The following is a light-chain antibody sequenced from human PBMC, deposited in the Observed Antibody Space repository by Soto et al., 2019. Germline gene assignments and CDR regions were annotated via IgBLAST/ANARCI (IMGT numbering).Light chain of an antibody. V-gene: IGKV3-20*01. J-gene: IGKJ5*01. Sequence: ELVMTQSPATLSVSHGQGATLSSRASQSVSINLAWYQQRPGQPPRLLVYGASSRATGIPDRFSGSGSETDFTLTSSRLEPEDFAVYYCQQYDNSPITFGQGTRVEIK. CDR2: GAS. CDR1: QSVSIN. CDR3: QQYDNSPIT.